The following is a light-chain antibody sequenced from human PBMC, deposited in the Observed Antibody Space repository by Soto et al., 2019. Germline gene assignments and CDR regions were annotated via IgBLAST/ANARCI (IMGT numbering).Light chain of an antibody. V-gene: IGKV3-20*01. J-gene: IGKJ4*01. CDR2: RAS. CDR3: QQYGTAPPLT. Sequence: EIVLTQSPGTLSLSPGQRATLSCRASQSVNSNYLAWYQQQPGQAPRLRIYRASTRDAGTPDRFSGSGSATDFPLTISRLEPEDFSVYYCQQYGTAPPLTFGGGTKVEIK. CDR1: QSVNSNY.